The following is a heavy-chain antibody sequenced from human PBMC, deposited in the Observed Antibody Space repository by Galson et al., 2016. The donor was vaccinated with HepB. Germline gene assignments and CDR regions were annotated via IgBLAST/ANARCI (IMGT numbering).Heavy chain of an antibody. V-gene: IGHV5-51*01. Sequence: QSGAEVKKPGESLKISCKGSGYIFTNYWIGWVRQMPGKGLEWMGMIYPGDFDTRYNPSFQGLVTISADTSLGTTFLQWSSLEASDSAIYYCARRGNNGGSDYWGQGTQVSVSS. D-gene: IGHD6-19*01. J-gene: IGHJ4*02. CDR1: GYIFTNYW. CDR2: IYPGDFDT. CDR3: ARRGNNGGSDY.